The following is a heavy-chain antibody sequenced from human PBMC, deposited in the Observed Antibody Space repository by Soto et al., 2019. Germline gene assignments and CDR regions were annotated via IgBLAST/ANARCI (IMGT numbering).Heavy chain of an antibody. CDR1: GGSISSGGYY. J-gene: IGHJ4*02. CDR3: ARAIDMVQDY. V-gene: IGHV4-31*01. CDR2: IYYSGST. D-gene: IGHD2-8*01. Sequence: QVQLQESGPGLVKPSQTLSLTCTVSGGSISSGGYYWSWIRQHPGKGLEWIGYIYYSGSTYYNPSLKXXVXIXXDTSKNQFSLKLSSVTAADTAVYYCARAIDMVQDYWGQGTLVTVSS.